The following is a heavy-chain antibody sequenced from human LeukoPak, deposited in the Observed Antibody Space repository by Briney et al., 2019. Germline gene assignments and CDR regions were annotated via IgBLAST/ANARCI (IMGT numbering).Heavy chain of an antibody. J-gene: IGHJ4*02. CDR2: ISWNSGSI. V-gene: IGHV3-9*01. D-gene: IGHD3-3*01. Sequence: GGSLRLSCAASGFTFDDYAMHWVRQAPGKGLEWVSGISWNSGSIGYADSVKGRFTISRDNAKNSLYLQMNSLRAEDTALYYCAKAGRPFVETNDFDYWGQGTLVTVSS. CDR3: AKAGRPFVETNDFDY. CDR1: GFTFDDYA.